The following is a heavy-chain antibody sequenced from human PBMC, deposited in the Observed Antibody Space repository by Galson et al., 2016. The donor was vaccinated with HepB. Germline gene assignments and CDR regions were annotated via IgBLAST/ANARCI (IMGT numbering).Heavy chain of an antibody. CDR1: GASISGYY. D-gene: IGHD6-19*01. CDR3: ARDDSGGWYGFHYGMDV. Sequence: ETLSLPCTVSGASISGYYLRWIRQPPGKGLEWIGYIYYSGRTNYNPSLKRRVTISVDTSKNQFSLKLSSVTAADTAVYYCARDDSGGWYGFHYGMDVWGQGTTVTVSS. CDR2: IYYSGRT. J-gene: IGHJ6*02. V-gene: IGHV4-59*01.